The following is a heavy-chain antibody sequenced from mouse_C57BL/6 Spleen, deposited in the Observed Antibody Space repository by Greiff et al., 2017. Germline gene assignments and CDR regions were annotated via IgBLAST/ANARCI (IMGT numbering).Heavy chain of an antibody. Sequence: EVKVVESGGGLVQPGGSLKLSCAASGFTFSDYYMYWVRQTPEKRLEWVAYISNGGGSTYYPDTVKGRFTISRDNAKNTLYLQMSRLKSEDTAMYYCARQDGNRYWYFDVWGTGTTVTVSS. CDR3: ARQDGNRYWYFDV. CDR1: GFTFSDYY. CDR2: ISNGGGST. D-gene: IGHD2-1*01. V-gene: IGHV5-12*01. J-gene: IGHJ1*03.